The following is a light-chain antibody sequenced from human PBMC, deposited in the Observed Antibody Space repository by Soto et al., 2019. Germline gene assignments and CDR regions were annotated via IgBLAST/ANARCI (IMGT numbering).Light chain of an antibody. CDR2: DVT. V-gene: IGLV2-11*01. Sequence: QSALSQPRSMSESPGQSVTLSCSGTSRDVGAYDYVSWYQHHPGKAPKLIIYDVTRRPSGVPDRFSGSKFGNTASLTISGLQTEDEADYYCCSHAGGYTWVFGGGTKLTVL. CDR1: SRDVGAYDY. J-gene: IGLJ3*02. CDR3: CSHAGGYTWV.